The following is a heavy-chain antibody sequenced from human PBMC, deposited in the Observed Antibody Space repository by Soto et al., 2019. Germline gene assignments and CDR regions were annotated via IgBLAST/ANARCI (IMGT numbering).Heavy chain of an antibody. D-gene: IGHD2-2*01. Sequence: PSEILSLTCTVSGGSISSYYWSWIRQPPGKGLEWIGYIYYSGSTNYNPSLKSRVTISVDTSKNQFSLKLSSVTAADTAVYYCAGTYCSSPSCYVRYYYYYGMDVWGQGALVTVSS. V-gene: IGHV4-59*01. J-gene: IGHJ6*02. CDR1: GGSISSYY. CDR2: IYYSGST. CDR3: AGTYCSSPSCYVRYYYYYGMDV.